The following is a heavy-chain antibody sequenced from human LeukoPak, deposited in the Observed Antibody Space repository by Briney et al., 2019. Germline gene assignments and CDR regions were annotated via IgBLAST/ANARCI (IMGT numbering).Heavy chain of an antibody. V-gene: IGHV4-39*07. CDR2: IYYSGST. CDR3: ARDKNGYNPYNWLDP. CDR1: GGSISSSSYY. J-gene: IGHJ5*02. D-gene: IGHD5-24*01. Sequence: SETLSLTCTVSGGSISSSSYYWGWIRQSPGKGLEWIGSIYYSGSTYYNSSLKSRVTISVDTSKNQFSLKLSSVTAADTAVYYCARDKNGYNPYNWLDPWGQGTLVTVSS.